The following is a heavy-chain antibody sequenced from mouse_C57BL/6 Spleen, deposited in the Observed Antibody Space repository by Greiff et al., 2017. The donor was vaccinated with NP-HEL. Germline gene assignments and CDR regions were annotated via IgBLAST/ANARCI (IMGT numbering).Heavy chain of an antibody. J-gene: IGHJ4*01. CDR3: ARGYMDY. CDR1: GYAFSSSW. Sequence: QVQLKQSGPELVKPGASVKISCKASGYAFSSSWMNWVKQRPGKGLEWIGRIYPGDGDTNYNGKFKGKATLTADKSSSTAYMQLSSLTSEDSAVYFCARGYMDYWGQGTSVTVSS. CDR2: IYPGDGDT. V-gene: IGHV1-82*01. D-gene: IGHD2-2*01.